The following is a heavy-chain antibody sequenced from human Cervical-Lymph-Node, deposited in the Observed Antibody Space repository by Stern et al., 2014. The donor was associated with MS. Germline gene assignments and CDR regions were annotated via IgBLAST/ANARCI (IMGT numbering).Heavy chain of an antibody. J-gene: IGHJ4*02. Sequence: QVQLMQSGPGLVKPSETLSLTCTVSGASISSSSWSWIRQPPGKGPAWIAYIYYSGITNYNPSLRSRVTISVDMAKNQFSLKVTSVTAADTAVYYCAKWGTGGYGHFDYWGQGILVTVSS. CDR2: IYYSGIT. V-gene: IGHV4-59*01. D-gene: IGHD3-16*01. CDR3: AKWGTGGYGHFDY. CDR1: GASISSSS.